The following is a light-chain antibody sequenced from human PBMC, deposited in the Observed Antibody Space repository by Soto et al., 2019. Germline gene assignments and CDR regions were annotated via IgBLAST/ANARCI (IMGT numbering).Light chain of an antibody. CDR1: SSDIGNYNL. J-gene: IGLJ2*01. CDR3: CSYAGSSTFV. V-gene: IGLV2-23*02. Sequence: QSALTQPASVSGSPGQSITISCTGTSSDIGNYNLVSWYQQHPGKAPKFMIYEDSKRPSGVSNRFSGSKSGNTASLTISGLQAEDEADYYCCSYAGSSTFVFGGGTKLTVL. CDR2: EDS.